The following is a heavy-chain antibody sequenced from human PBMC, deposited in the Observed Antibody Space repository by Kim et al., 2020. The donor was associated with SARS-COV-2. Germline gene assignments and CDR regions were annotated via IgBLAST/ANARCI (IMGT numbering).Heavy chain of an antibody. CDR3: STGQRRGVSAPRE. D-gene: IGHD2-21*01. V-gene: IGHV3-15*01. CDR2: IKSKAEGGTV. Sequence: GGSLRLSCAASGFTFSNAWMSWVRQAPGKGLEWVGRIKSKAEGGTVDYAAPVKGRFTISRDDPKNTLYLQMNSLKTEDTAVYYCSTGQRRGVSAPREWGQGTLVTVSS. J-gene: IGHJ4*02. CDR1: GFTFSNAW.